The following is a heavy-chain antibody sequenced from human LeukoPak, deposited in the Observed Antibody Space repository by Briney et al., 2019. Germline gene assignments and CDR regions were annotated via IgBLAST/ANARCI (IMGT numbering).Heavy chain of an antibody. CDR2: ISGSGDST. CDR3: GKDPVWGYIDV. Sequence: GGSLRLSCAASGLTFSHYAMGWVRQAPGKGLEWVSAISGSGDSTYYADSVKGRFTISRDNSKNTLYLQMNSLRAEDTALYYCGKDPVWGYIDVWGKGTTVTVSS. CDR1: GLTFSHYA. D-gene: IGHD1-14*01. V-gene: IGHV3-23*01. J-gene: IGHJ6*03.